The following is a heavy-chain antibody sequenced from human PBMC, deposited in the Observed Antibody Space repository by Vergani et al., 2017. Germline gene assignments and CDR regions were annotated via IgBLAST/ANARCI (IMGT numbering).Heavy chain of an antibody. CDR2: ISSSSTTI. V-gene: IGHV3-48*01. CDR3: ARGWNYYDSSGPHYGMDV. CDR1: GFTFSSYS. D-gene: IGHD3-22*01. Sequence: VHLVESGGGVVQPGRSLRLSCAASGFTFSSYSMNWVRQAPGKGLEWVSYISSSSTTIYYADSVKGRFTISRDNAKNSLYLQMNSLRAEDTAVYYCARGWNYYDSSGPHYGMDVWGQGTTVTVSS. J-gene: IGHJ6*02.